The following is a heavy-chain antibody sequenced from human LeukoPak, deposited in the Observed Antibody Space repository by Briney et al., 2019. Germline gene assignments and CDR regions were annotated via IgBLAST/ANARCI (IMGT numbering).Heavy chain of an antibody. J-gene: IGHJ4*02. CDR1: GGSISSGAYY. CDR2: IYDSGST. CDR3: ARDLWGGNYFDY. D-gene: IGHD3-16*01. V-gene: IGHV4-61*08. Sequence: SQTLSLTCTVSGGSISSGAYYWSWIRQPPGKGLEWIGYIYDSGSTNYNPSLKSRVTISVDTSKNQFSLKLSSVTAADTAVYYCARDLWGGNYFDYWGQGTLVTVSS.